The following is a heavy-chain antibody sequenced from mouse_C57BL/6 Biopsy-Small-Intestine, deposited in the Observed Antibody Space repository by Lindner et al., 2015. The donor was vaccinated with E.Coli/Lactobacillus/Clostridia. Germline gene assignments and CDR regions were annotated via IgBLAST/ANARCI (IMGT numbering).Heavy chain of an antibody. CDR3: ARGYSSNYYAMDY. D-gene: IGHD2-5*01. Sequence: VQLQESGAELVKPGASVRMSCKTSGYTFTTYPIEWMKQNRGKSLEWIGNFHPYSDDSKYNEKFKGKATLTVERSSTTVYLELSRLTSDDSGVYYCARGYSSNYYAMDYWGQGTSVTVSS. J-gene: IGHJ4*01. V-gene: IGHV1-47*01. CDR2: FHPYSDDS. CDR1: GYTFTTYP.